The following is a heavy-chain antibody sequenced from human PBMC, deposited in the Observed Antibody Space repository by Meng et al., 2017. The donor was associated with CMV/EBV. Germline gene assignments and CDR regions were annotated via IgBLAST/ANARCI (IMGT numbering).Heavy chain of an antibody. Sequence: VQPVQDGAKVKNPGSSVKVSCKASGGTFSSYAISWVRQAPGQGLEWMGGIIPIFGTANYAQKFQGRVTITADESTSTAYMELSSLRSEDTAVYYCAREGGIVVVPAAPGWFDPWGQGTLVTVSS. J-gene: IGHJ5*02. CDR1: GGTFSSYA. CDR2: IIPIFGTA. CDR3: AREGGIVVVPAAPGWFDP. V-gene: IGHV1-69*12. D-gene: IGHD2-2*01.